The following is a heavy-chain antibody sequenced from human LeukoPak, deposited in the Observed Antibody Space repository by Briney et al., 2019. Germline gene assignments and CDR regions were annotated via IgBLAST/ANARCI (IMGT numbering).Heavy chain of an antibody. V-gene: IGHV3-48*03. D-gene: IGHD3-9*01. Sequence: PGGSLRLSCAASGFTFSNYDMDWVRQAPGKGLEWVAYISNNGKTIYYADCVKGRFTISRDNARSSLYLRMNSLRAEDTAVYYCVFDIWTLGGHWGQGTLVSVAS. CDR2: ISNNGKTI. CDR3: VFDIWTLGGH. J-gene: IGHJ4*02. CDR1: GFTFSNYD.